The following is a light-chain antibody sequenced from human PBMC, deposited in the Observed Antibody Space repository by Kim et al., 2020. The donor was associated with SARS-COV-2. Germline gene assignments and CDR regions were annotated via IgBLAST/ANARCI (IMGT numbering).Light chain of an antibody. CDR2: HAS. V-gene: IGKV1-13*02. CDR3: QQFKTYTRT. CDR1: QGIDNT. Sequence: ATVGDTVNITCRASQGIDNTLAWYQQTPGKPPKLLIYHASKLESGVPSRFSGSGSGTEFTLAISSLKPEDFATYYCQQFKTYTRTFGQGTKLEI. J-gene: IGKJ1*01.